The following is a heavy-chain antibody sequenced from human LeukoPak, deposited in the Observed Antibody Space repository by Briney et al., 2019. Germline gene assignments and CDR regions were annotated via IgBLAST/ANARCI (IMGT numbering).Heavy chain of an antibody. Sequence: PGASLRLSCAASGFTFSSYAMSWVRQAPGKGLEWVSAISGGGVSTYYADSVKGRFTISRDNSKNTLYLQMNSLRAEDTAVYYCVKSFPHRSHYFDYWGQGTLVTVSS. V-gene: IGHV3-23*01. CDR2: ISGGGVST. J-gene: IGHJ4*02. CDR1: GFTFSSYA. CDR3: VKSFPHRSHYFDY. D-gene: IGHD2-21*01.